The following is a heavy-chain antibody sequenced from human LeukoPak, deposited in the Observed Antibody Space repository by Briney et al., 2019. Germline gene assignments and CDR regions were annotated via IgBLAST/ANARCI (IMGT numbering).Heavy chain of an antibody. Sequence: PGGSLRLSCAASGFTFSSYAMNWVRQAPGKGLEWVSAITGSAGDTYYADSVRGRFTISRDNSKNTLYLQMNSLRAEDTAVYYCAKIRGYYGPRAGMDVWGQGTTVTVSS. CDR1: GFTFSSYA. V-gene: IGHV3-23*01. CDR2: ITGSAGDT. D-gene: IGHD3-10*01. CDR3: AKIRGYYGPRAGMDV. J-gene: IGHJ6*02.